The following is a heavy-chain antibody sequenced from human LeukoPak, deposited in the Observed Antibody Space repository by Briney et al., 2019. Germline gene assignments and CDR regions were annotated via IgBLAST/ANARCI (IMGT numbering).Heavy chain of an antibody. J-gene: IGHJ6*03. Sequence: SETLSLTCTVSGGSISSYYWSWIRQPPGKGLEWIGYIYYSGSTNYNPSLKSRVTISVDTSKNQFSLKLSSVTAADTAVYYCVATEDYYYYMDVWGKGTTVIVSS. D-gene: IGHD1-26*01. V-gene: IGHV4-59*01. CDR1: GGSISSYY. CDR3: VATEDYYYYMDV. CDR2: IYYSGST.